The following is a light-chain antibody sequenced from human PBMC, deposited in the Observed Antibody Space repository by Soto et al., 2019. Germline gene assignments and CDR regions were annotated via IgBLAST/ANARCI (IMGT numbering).Light chain of an antibody. V-gene: IGLV3-21*04. CDR2: YDS. Sequence: SYELTQPPSVSVAPGKTARITCGGNNNGSKSVHWYQQKPGQAPVLVIYYDSDRPSGIHERFSGSNSGNTATLTISRVEAGDEADYYCQVWDSSSDRVVFGGGTQLTVL. CDR1: NNGSKS. J-gene: IGLJ2*01. CDR3: QVWDSSSDRVV.